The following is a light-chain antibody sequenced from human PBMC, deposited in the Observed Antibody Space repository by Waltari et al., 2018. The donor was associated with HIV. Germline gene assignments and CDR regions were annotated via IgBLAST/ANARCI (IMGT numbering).Light chain of an antibody. Sequence: QSALTQPRSVSGSPGQSVTISCTGTSSDIGTYNYVSWYQQHPAKAPKLMIYDVSQRPSGVPDRFSGSKSGNTASLTISGLQAEDEADYYCCSYAGTYVFGTGTKV. CDR3: CSYAGTYV. V-gene: IGLV2-11*01. CDR1: SSDIGTYNY. J-gene: IGLJ1*01. CDR2: DVS.